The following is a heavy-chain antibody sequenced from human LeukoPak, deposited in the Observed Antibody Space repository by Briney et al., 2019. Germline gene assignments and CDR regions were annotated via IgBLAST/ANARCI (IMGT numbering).Heavy chain of an antibody. D-gene: IGHD5-18*01. CDR3: ARGYSYGPNWFDP. CDR2: IYSGGST. J-gene: IGHJ5*02. V-gene: IGHV3-66*02. CDR1: GFNVSSNY. Sequence: GGSLRLSCAASGFNVSSNYMSWVRQAPGKGLEWVSVIYSGGSTYYADSVKGRFTISRDNSKNTLYLQMNSLRAEDTAVYYCARGYSYGPNWFDPWGQGTLVTVSS.